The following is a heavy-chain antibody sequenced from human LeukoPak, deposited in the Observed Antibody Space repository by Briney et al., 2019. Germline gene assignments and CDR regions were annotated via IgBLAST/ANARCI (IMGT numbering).Heavy chain of an antibody. D-gene: IGHD4-17*01. V-gene: IGHV1-8*01. CDR3: ARVPSRPRNYGDYNWFDP. CDR1: GYTFTSYD. CDR2: MNPNSGNT. Sequence: GASVKVSCKASGYTFTSYDINWVRQATGQGLEWVGWMNPNSGNTGYAQKFQGRVTMTRNTSISTAYMELSSLRSEDTAVYYCARVPSRPRNYGDYNWFDPWGQGTLVTVSS. J-gene: IGHJ5*02.